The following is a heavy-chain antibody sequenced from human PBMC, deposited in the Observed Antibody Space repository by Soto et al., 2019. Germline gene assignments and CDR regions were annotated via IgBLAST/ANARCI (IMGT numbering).Heavy chain of an antibody. D-gene: IGHD2-15*01. CDR3: AHILDHCSGGSCYSGDNWFDP. V-gene: IGHV2-5*02. CDR1: GFSLSTSGVG. CDR2: IYWDDDK. J-gene: IGHJ5*02. Sequence: GSGPTLVNPTQTLTLTCTFSGFSLSTSGVGVGWIRQPPGKALEWLALIYWDDDKRYSPSLKSRLTITKDTSKNQVVLTMTNMDPVDTATYYCAHILDHCSGGSCYSGDNWFDPWGQGTLVTVSS.